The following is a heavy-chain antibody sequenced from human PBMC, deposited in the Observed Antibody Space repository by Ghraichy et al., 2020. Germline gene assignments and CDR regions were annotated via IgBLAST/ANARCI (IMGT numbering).Heavy chain of an antibody. CDR3: ARDSDEGGIAAAGTRMYYFDY. J-gene: IGHJ4*02. Sequence: GGSLRLSCAASGFTFSSYSMNWVRQAPGKGLEWVSSISSSSSYIYYADSVKGRFTISRDNAKNSLYLQMNSLRAEDTAVYYCARDSDEGGIAAAGTRMYYFDYWGQGTLVTVSS. CDR2: ISSSSSYI. CDR1: GFTFSSYS. D-gene: IGHD6-13*01. V-gene: IGHV3-21*01.